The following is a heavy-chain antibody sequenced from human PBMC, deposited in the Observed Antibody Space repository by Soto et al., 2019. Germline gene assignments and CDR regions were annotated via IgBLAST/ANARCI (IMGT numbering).Heavy chain of an antibody. CDR1: GYTFTSYA. J-gene: IGHJ4*02. CDR2: INAGNGNT. Sequence: QVQLVQSGAEEKKPGASVKVSCKASGYTFTSYAMHWVRQAPGQRLEWMGWINAGNGNTKYSQKFQGGVTITRDTSASTAYMELSSVRSEDTAVYYCERDLGSGWEYWGQGTLVTVSS. D-gene: IGHD6-19*01. CDR3: ERDLGSGWEY. V-gene: IGHV1-3*05.